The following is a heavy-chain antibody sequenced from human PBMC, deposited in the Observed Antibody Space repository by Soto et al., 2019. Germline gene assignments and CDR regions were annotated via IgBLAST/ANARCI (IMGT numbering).Heavy chain of an antibody. V-gene: IGHV4-59*01. CDR2: IYYSGST. J-gene: IGHJ5*02. CDR1: GGSISSYY. CDR3: ARDSTVGGFDP. Sequence: SETLSLTCTVSGGSISSYYWSWIRQPPGKGLEWIGYIYYSGSTNYNPSLKSRVTISVDTSKNQFSLKLSSVTAADTAVYYCARDSTVGGFDPWGQGTLVTVSS.